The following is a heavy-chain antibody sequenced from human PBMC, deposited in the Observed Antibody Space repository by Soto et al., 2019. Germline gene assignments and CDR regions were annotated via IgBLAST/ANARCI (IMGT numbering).Heavy chain of an antibody. V-gene: IGHV1-69*06. CDR2: ISPIFGTA. J-gene: IGHJ4*02. Sequence: QVQLVQSGAEGKKPGSSVKVSCKASGGTFSSYAISGVRQAPGHGLEWMGGISPIFGTANYAQKFKGRVTITADKFTSTAYMELSSLRSEDTDVYYCARWSGQTGATHFDYWGQGTLVTVSS. CDR3: ARWSGQTGATHFDY. CDR1: GGTFSSYA. D-gene: IGHD1-7*01.